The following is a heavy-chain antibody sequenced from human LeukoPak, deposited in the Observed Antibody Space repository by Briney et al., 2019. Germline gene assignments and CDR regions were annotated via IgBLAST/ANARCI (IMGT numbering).Heavy chain of an antibody. CDR3: ARGGVPNDAFDI. D-gene: IGHD2-2*01. V-gene: IGHV3-21*04. Sequence: GGSLRLSCAASGFTFSNYAMNWVRQAPGKGLEWVSSISGSNTDIYYADSVKGRFTISRDNAKNSLYLQMNSLRAEDTALYYCARGGVPNDAFDIWGQGTMVTVSS. CDR2: ISGSNTDI. CDR1: GFTFSNYA. J-gene: IGHJ3*02.